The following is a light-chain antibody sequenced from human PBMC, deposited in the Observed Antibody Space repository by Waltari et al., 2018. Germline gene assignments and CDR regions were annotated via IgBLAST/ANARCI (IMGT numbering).Light chain of an antibody. Sequence: EIVLTQSPGTLSLSPGERATLSCRASQSVSSSYLAWYQQTPGQAPRLLIYGTSSRATGMPDRFSGSGSGTDFTLTISRLEPEDFAVYYWQQYGSSPWTFGQGTKVEIK. J-gene: IGKJ1*01. CDR1: QSVSSSY. CDR3: QQYGSSPWT. V-gene: IGKV3-20*01. CDR2: GTS.